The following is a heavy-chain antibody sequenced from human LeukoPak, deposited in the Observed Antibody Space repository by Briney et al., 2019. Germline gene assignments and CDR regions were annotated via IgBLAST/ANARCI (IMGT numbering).Heavy chain of an antibody. V-gene: IGHV3-74*01. CDR2: INIVGSST. J-gene: IGHJ4*02. CDR3: AVSVGIAVAGTTPFDY. Sequence: GGSLRLSCAATRFPFSSYWMHWVRQAPGKGLVWVSRINIVGSSTSYADSVKGRFSISRDNAKNTLYLQMNSLRAEDTAVYYCAVSVGIAVAGTTPFDYWGQGTLVTVSS. CDR1: RFPFSSYW. D-gene: IGHD6-19*01.